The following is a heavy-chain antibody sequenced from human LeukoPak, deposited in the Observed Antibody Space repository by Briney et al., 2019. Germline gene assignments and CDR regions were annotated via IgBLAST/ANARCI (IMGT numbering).Heavy chain of an antibody. J-gene: IGHJ6*02. Sequence: PGGSLRLSCVTSGFIFSNYDMHWVSQAPGKGLEWLTFIPLDGSNKLYADSVKGRFTISRDNSKNTLYLQMNSLRAEDTAVYYCARDYNGTRGSYYYGMDVWGQGTTVTVSS. D-gene: IGHD2-8*01. V-gene: IGHV3-30*19. CDR3: ARDYNGTRGSYYYGMDV. CDR2: IPLDGSNK. CDR1: GFIFSNYD.